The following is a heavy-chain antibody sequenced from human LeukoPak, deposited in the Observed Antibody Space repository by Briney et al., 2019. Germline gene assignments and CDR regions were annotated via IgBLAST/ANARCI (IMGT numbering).Heavy chain of an antibody. D-gene: IGHD6-19*01. J-gene: IGHJ4*02. CDR1: GFTFSSYG. Sequence: GGSLRLSCAASGFTFSSYGMHWVRQAPGKGLEWVAVISYDGSNKYYADSVKGRFTISRDNSKNTLYLQMNSLRAEDTAVYYRAKDKVAVAGGVYYFDYWGQGTLVTVSS. CDR2: ISYDGSNK. CDR3: AKDKVAVAGGVYYFDY. V-gene: IGHV3-30*18.